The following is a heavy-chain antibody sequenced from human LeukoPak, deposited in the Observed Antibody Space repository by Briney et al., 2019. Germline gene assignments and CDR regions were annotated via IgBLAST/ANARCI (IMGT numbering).Heavy chain of an antibody. J-gene: IGHJ4*02. Sequence: GGSLRLSCAASGFTFSSYTMSWVRQAPGKGLEWVSAISGSGGSTYYADSVKGRFTISRDNSKNTLYLQMNSLRAEDTAVYYCAAHPSGSYPSLYYFDYWGQGTLVTVSS. D-gene: IGHD1-26*01. CDR1: GFTFSSYT. CDR2: ISGSGGST. CDR3: AAHPSGSYPSLYYFDY. V-gene: IGHV3-23*01.